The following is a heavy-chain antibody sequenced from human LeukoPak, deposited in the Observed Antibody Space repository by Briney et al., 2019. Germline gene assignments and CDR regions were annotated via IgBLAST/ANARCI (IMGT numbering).Heavy chain of an antibody. V-gene: IGHV4-34*01. D-gene: IGHD3-16*01. CDR3: ARVKDPGGYYYYYYMGV. Sequence: PSETLSLTCAVYGGSFSGYYWSWIRQPPGKGLEWIGEINDSGSTKYNPSLKSRVTISIDTSKNQFSLKVTSVTAADTAVYYCARVKDPGGYYYYYYMGVWGKGTTVTVSS. J-gene: IGHJ6*03. CDR2: INDSGST. CDR1: GGSFSGYY.